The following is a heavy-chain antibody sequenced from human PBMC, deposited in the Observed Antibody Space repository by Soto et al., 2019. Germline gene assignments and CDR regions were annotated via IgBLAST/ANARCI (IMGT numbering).Heavy chain of an antibody. Sequence: GGSLRLSCAASGFTFSNAWMSWVRQAPGKGLEWVGRIKSKTDGGTTDYAAPVKGRFTISRDDSKNTLYLQMNSLKTEDTAVYYCTTSEYSSSSSAFDIWGQGTMVTVSS. CDR1: GFTFSNAW. D-gene: IGHD6-6*01. J-gene: IGHJ3*02. CDR3: TTSEYSSSSSAFDI. V-gene: IGHV3-15*01. CDR2: IKSKTDGGTT.